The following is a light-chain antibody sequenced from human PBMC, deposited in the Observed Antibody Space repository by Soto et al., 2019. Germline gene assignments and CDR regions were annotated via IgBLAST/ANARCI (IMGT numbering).Light chain of an antibody. CDR3: QHYNSYSEA. V-gene: IGKV1-5*03. Sequence: DIQMTQSPSTVSASVGDRVTITCRTSQSISSWLAWYQQKSGKAPKLMIYKASTLKSGVPSRFSGSGSGTEFTLTISSLQPDDVATYYCQHYNSYSEAFGQGTKVDIK. J-gene: IGKJ1*01. CDR2: KAS. CDR1: QSISSW.